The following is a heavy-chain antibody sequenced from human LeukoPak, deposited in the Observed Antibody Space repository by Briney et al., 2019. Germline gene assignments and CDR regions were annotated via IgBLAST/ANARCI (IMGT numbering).Heavy chain of an antibody. V-gene: IGHV4-59*01. D-gene: IGHD3-3*01. CDR2: IYNRGST. J-gene: IGHJ4*02. CDR3: AREERETIWSGYFIDY. CDR1: GASTSSYY. Sequence: SETLSLTCTVSGASTSSYYWSWIRQPPGKGLEYVGYIYNRGSTNYNPSLNSRVTISVDTSKNQVSLKLSSVTAADTAVYYCAREERETIWSGYFIDYWGQGTLVTVSS.